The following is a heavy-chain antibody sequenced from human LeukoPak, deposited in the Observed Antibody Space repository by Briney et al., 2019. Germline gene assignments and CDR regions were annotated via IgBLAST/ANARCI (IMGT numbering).Heavy chain of an antibody. Sequence: ASVKVSCKASGYTFTSYYMHWVRQAPGQGLEWMGGIIPIFGTANYAQKFQGRVTITTDESTSTAYMELSSLRSEDTAVYYCARVETGDRGAFDIWGQGTMVTVSS. CDR3: ARVETGDRGAFDI. V-gene: IGHV1-69*05. D-gene: IGHD7-27*01. CDR1: GYTFTSYY. CDR2: IIPIFGTA. J-gene: IGHJ3*02.